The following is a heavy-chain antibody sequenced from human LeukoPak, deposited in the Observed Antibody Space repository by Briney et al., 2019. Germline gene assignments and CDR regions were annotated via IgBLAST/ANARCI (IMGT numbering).Heavy chain of an antibody. J-gene: IGHJ4*02. CDR1: GFIFSSYW. CDR2: IRQDGSEK. CDR3: ARAPRYCGGGSCYGPRFDY. Sequence: GGSLRLSCVASGFIFSSYWMSWVRQAPGKGLEWVANIRQDGSEKYFVDSVKGRFTFSRDNAKNSLYLQMKSLRAEDTAVYYCARAPRYCGGGSCYGPRFDYWAREPWSPSPQ. V-gene: IGHV3-7*01. D-gene: IGHD2-15*01.